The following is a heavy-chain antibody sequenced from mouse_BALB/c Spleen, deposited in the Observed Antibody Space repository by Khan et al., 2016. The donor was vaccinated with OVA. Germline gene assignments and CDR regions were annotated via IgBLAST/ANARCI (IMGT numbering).Heavy chain of an antibody. J-gene: IGHJ3*01. CDR1: GYTFTSYY. V-gene: IGHV1S81*02. CDR2: INPSNGGT. CDR3: TRSGYGSFVY. D-gene: IGHD2-2*01. Sequence: VQLQESGAELVKPGASVKLSCKTSGYTFTSYYMYWVKQRPGQGLEWIGEINPSNGGTNFNEKFKSKATLTVDKSSNTAYMQLSSLTSEDSAVYYCTRSGYGSFVYWGQGTLVTVSA.